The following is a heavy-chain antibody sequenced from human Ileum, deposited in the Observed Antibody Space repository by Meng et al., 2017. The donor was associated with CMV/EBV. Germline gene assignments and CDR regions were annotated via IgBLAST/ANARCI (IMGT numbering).Heavy chain of an antibody. CDR1: GFTFSNHW. J-gene: IGHJ4*02. CDR2: IRKDGGEI. CDR3: ARDMGWYGFDS. D-gene: IGHD6-19*01. V-gene: IGHV3-7*01. Sequence: GESLKISCVASGFTFSNHWMGWVRQAPGKGLEWVADIRKDGGEIYYVDSVKGRFTISRDNAKNSLYLQMNSLRAEDTALYYCARDMGWYGFDSWGQGTLVTVSS.